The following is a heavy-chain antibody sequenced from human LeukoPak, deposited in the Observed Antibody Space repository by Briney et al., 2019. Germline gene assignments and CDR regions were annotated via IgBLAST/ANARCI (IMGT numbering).Heavy chain of an antibody. D-gene: IGHD3-3*01. J-gene: IGHJ6*02. V-gene: IGHV3-9*01. CDR3: AKAQAYYDFWSGPDMDV. CDR2: ISWNSGSI. Sequence: GGSLRLSCAASGFTFDDYAMHWVRQAPGKGLEWVSGISWNSGSIGYADSVKGRFTISRDNAKNSLYLQMNSLRAEDTALYYCAKAQAYYDFWSGPDMDVWGQGTTVTVSS. CDR1: GFTFDDYA.